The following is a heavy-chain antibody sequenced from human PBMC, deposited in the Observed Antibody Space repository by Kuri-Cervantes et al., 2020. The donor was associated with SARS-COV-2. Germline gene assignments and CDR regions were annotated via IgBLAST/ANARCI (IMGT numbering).Heavy chain of an antibody. V-gene: IGHV3-30-3*01. CDR1: GFTFSSYA. CDR2: ISYDGSNT. J-gene: IGHJ6*02. Sequence: GESLKISCAASGFTFSSYAIHWVRQAPGKGLEWVAIISYDGSNTYYADSVEGRFTISRDNSKNTLHLQMNGLRAEDTAVYYCARDGRDLDTAMVYYGMDVWGQGTTVTSP. CDR3: ARDGRDLDTAMVYYGMDV. D-gene: IGHD5-18*01.